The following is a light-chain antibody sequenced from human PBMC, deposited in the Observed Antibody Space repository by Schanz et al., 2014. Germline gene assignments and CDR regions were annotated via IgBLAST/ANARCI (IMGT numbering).Light chain of an antibody. CDR1: QSISSY. CDR3: QQAISFPVT. J-gene: IGKJ4*01. V-gene: IGKV1-39*01. Sequence: DIQMTQSPSSLSASVGDRVTITCRASQSISSYLNWYQQKPGKAPKLLISAASDLQSGVPSRFRGSGYGTDFTLTITSLQPEDIATYYCQQAISFPVTFGGGTKVEI. CDR2: AAS.